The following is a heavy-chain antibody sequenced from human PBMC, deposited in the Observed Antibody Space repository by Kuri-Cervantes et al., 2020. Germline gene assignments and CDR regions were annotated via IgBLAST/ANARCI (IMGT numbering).Heavy chain of an antibody. CDR1: GGTFSSYA. V-gene: IGHV1-69*13. CDR3: AGDKEEFGYYYYYGMDV. CDR2: IIPIFGTA. D-gene: IGHD3-10*01. Sequence: SVKVSCKASGGTFSSYAISWVRQAPGQGLEWMGGIIPIFGTANYAQKFQGRVTITADESTSTAYMELSSLRSEDTAVYYCAGDKEEFGYYYYYGMDVWGQGTTVTVSS. J-gene: IGHJ6*02.